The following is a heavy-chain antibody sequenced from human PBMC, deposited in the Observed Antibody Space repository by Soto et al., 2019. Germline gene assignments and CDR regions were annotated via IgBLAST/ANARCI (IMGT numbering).Heavy chain of an antibody. J-gene: IGHJ6*03. V-gene: IGHV4-39*01. CDR3: ARREGLGPHYMDYYMYV. CDR1: GGSISSSTNY. D-gene: IGHD3-9*01. CDR2: IYYSGST. Sequence: PSETLSLTCRVSGGSISSSTNYWAWIRQPPGKGLEWIGSIYYSGSTYYNPSLESRVTISVDTSKNQFSLKLSSVTAADTGVYYCARREGLGPHYMDYYMYVWGKGTTVTAP.